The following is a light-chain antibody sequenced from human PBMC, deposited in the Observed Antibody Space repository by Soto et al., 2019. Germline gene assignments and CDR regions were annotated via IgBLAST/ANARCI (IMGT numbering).Light chain of an antibody. CDR3: AAWDDSLSGVV. CDR2: RNN. J-gene: IGLJ2*01. Sequence: QAVVTQPPSASGTPEQRVTISCSGSSSNIGSNYVYWYQQLPGTAPKLLIYRNNQRPSGVPGRFSGSKSGTSASLAISGLRSEDEADYYCAAWDDSLSGVVFGGGTKLTVL. CDR1: SSNIGSNY. V-gene: IGLV1-47*01.